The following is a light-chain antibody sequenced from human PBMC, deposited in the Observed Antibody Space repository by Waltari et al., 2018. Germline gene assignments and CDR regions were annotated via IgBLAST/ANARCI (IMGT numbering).Light chain of an antibody. CDR3: CSYAHSSRVV. J-gene: IGLJ2*01. V-gene: IGLV2-23*01. CDR2: EGT. Sequence: QSALTQPASVSGSPGQSITISCTGTSSDVGSYNLVSWYQHYPGKAPKLMIDEGTKRPSGVSNRFSCSKSGNTASLTISGLQAEDEADYHCCSYAHSSRVVFGGGTKVTVL. CDR1: SSDVGSYNL.